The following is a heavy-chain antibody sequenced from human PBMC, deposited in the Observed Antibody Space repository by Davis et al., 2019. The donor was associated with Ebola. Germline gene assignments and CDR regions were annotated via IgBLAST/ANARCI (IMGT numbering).Heavy chain of an antibody. D-gene: IGHD2-2*01. CDR1: GGSISSSSYY. CDR2: IYYSGST. V-gene: IGHV4-39*07. J-gene: IGHJ4*02. Sequence: PSEILSLTVTVLGGSISSSSYYWAWIRQPPGKGLEWIGSIYYSGSTYYNPSLKSRVTISVDTSKNQFSLKLSSVTAADTAVYYCARVVPAAMGFDSWGQGTLVTVSS. CDR3: ARVVPAAMGFDS.